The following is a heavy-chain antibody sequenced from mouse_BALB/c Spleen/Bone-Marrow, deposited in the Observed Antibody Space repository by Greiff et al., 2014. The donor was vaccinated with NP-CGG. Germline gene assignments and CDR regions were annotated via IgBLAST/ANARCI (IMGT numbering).Heavy chain of an antibody. CDR3: ARYRLGTYFDY. CDR1: GFNIKDTY. J-gene: IGHJ2*01. Sequence: EVQLVEPGAELVKPGASVKLSCTASGFNIKDTYMHWVKQRPEQGLEWIGRIDPANGNTRYDPKFRGKATITADTSSSTAYLQLSSLTSEDTAVYYCARYRLGTYFDYWGQGTTLTVSS. V-gene: IGHV14-3*02. CDR2: IDPANGNT. D-gene: IGHD2-14*01.